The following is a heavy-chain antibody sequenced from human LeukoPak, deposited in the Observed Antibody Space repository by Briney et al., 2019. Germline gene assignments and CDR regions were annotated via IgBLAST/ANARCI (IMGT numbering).Heavy chain of an antibody. D-gene: IGHD5-18*01. CDR1: GGTFSSYA. CDR2: IIPILGIA. J-gene: IGHJ3*02. Sequence: ASVKVSCKASGGTFSSYAISWVRQAPGQGLEWMGRIIPILGIANYAQKFQGRVTITADKSTSTAYMELSSLRSEDTAVYYCAKDTGYSYGSHDAFDIWGQGTMVTVSS. V-gene: IGHV1-69*04. CDR3: AKDTGYSYGSHDAFDI.